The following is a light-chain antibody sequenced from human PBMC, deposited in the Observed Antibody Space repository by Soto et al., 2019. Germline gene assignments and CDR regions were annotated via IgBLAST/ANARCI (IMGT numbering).Light chain of an antibody. Sequence: EIVLTQSPATLSLSPGERATLSCRASQSVSTYLAWYQQKLGQAPRLFIYDRCKGAICIRARFSGSGSGTDFTLTISSLEPEDFAVYYCQQRSKWPITFGQGTRLEI. CDR3: QQRSKWPIT. CDR1: QSVSTY. V-gene: IGKV3-11*01. J-gene: IGKJ5*01. CDR2: DRC.